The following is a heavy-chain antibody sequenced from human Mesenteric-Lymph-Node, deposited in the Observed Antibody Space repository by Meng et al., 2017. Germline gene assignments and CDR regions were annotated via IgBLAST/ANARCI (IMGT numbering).Heavy chain of an antibody. CDR3: ARGRGPKYLFPWFDP. Sequence: GESLKISCVASGFTFTTYSMHWVRQAPGKGLQYVSGISSDGGNTYYADSVKGRFIISRDNSRNTVDLQMGSLRTEDMAVYYCARGRGPKYLFPWFDPWGQAALVTVSS. J-gene: IGHJ5*02. V-gene: IGHV3-64*02. CDR1: GFTFTTYS. CDR2: ISSDGGNT. D-gene: IGHD2/OR15-2a*01.